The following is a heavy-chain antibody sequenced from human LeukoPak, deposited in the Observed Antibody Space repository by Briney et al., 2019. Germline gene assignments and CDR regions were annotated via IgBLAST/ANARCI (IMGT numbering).Heavy chain of an antibody. J-gene: IGHJ4*02. D-gene: IGHD5-18*01. V-gene: IGHV3-30-3*01. CDR2: ISYDGSNK. CDR1: GFTFSSYA. Sequence: RGSLRLSCAASGFTFSSYAMHWVRQAPGKGLEWVAVISYDGSNKYYADSVKGRFTISRDNSKNTLYLQMNSLRAEDTAVYYCARDWWIQLWLFDYWGQGTLVTVSS. CDR3: ARDWWIQLWLFDY.